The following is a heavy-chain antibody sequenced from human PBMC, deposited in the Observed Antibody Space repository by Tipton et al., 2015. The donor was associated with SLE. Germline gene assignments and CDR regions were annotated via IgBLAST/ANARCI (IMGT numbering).Heavy chain of an antibody. D-gene: IGHD3-10*01. CDR3: ARSSSVRTLLWPTFAY. CDR2: FYHRGTT. J-gene: IGHJ4*02. V-gene: IGHV4-59*08. CDR1: GASVSSFC. Sequence: LRLSCTVSGASVSSFCWNWIRQSPGKGLEWIGNFYHRGTTYYNPSLKSRVTISADTSKNHLSLKLTSVTAADTAVYFCARSSSVRTLLWPTFAYWGQGTLVTVSS.